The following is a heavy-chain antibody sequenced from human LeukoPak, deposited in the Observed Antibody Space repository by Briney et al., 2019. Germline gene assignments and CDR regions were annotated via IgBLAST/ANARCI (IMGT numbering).Heavy chain of an antibody. Sequence: GGSLRLSCAASGFTFSSYSMNWVRQAPGKGLEWVSSISSSSSYIYYADSVKGRFTISSDNAKNSLYLQMNSLRAEDTAVYYCARDTGDDYVWGSYRYMVYFDYWGQGTLVTVSS. CDR3: ARDTGDDYVWGSYRYMVYFDY. J-gene: IGHJ4*02. D-gene: IGHD3-16*02. V-gene: IGHV3-21*01. CDR2: ISSSSSYI. CDR1: GFTFSSYS.